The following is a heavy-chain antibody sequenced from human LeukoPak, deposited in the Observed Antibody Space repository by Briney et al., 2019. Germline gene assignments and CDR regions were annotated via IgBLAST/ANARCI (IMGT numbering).Heavy chain of an antibody. CDR3: ARWSLRGCSGSPCFDY. CDR2: LTESGRT. V-gene: IGHV4-34*01. J-gene: IGHJ4*02. Sequence: SETLSLTCAVYGGSFSGYFWSWIRQPPGKGLEWIGELTESGRTSYNPSLKSRVTIAEDTSKNQFSLKLSSVTAADTAVYYCARWSLRGCSGSPCFDYWGQGTLATVSS. CDR1: GGSFSGYF. D-gene: IGHD2-15*01.